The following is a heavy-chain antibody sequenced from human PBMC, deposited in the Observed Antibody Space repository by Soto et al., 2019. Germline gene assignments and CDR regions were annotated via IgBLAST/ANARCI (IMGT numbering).Heavy chain of an antibody. CDR3: ARLVVGHGDTSAAFAI. CDR2: IIPFIGIA. V-gene: IGHV1-69*02. D-gene: IGHD2-2*01. Sequence: SVKVSCKASGDTFSSYTISWVRQAPGQGLEWMGRIIPFIGIANYAQKFQGRFTITADTSTSTAYMELSSLRSEDTAVYYCARLVVGHGDTSAAFAIWGRGPM. CDR1: GDTFSSYT. J-gene: IGHJ3*02.